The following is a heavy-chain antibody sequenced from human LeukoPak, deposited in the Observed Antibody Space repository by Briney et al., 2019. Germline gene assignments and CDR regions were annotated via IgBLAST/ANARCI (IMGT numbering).Heavy chain of an antibody. CDR2: ISSSSSYI. D-gene: IGHD1-26*01. CDR1: GFTFSSYS. CDR3: AKDLAGSGSYSFDY. J-gene: IGHJ4*02. V-gene: IGHV3-21*04. Sequence: PGGSLRLSCAASGFTFSSYSMNWVRQAPGKGLEWVSSISSSSSYIYYADSVKGRFTISRDNAKHSLYLQMNSLRAEDTAVYYCAKDLAGSGSYSFDYWGQGSLVTVSS.